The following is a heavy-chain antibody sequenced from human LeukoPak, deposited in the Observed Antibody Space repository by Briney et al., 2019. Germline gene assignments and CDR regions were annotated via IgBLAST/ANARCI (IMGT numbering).Heavy chain of an antibody. J-gene: IGHJ4*02. D-gene: IGHD1-26*01. CDR2: INFDGSSI. Sequence: GGSLRLSCAASGFTFSSFWMHWVRQGSGKGLVWVSRINFDGSSIGYADSVKGRFTISRDNAKNMLYLQMNNLSAEDTAVYYCAAVGAPLDYWGQGTLVTVPS. CDR3: AAVGAPLDY. V-gene: IGHV3-74*01. CDR1: GFTFSSFW.